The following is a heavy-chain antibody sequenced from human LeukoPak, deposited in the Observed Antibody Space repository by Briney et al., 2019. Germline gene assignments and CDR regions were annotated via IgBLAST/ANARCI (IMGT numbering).Heavy chain of an antibody. Sequence: ASVKVSCKASGGTFSSHAFSWVRQAPGQGLEWMGGIIPKFGTVNYAQKFQGRVTITTDASTGTAYMELSSLTSGDTALYYCPRDGGNAVTIAFDVWGQGTMVTVSS. D-gene: IGHD3-16*01. J-gene: IGHJ3*01. CDR1: GGTFSSHA. CDR2: IIPKFGTV. V-gene: IGHV1-69*05. CDR3: PRDGGNAVTIAFDV.